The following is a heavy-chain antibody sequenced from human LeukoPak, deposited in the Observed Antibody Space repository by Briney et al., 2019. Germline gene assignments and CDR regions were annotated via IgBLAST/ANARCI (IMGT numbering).Heavy chain of an antibody. Sequence: GASVKVSCKASGGTFSSYAISWVRQAPGQGLEWMGRIIPILGIANYAQKFQGRVTITADKSTSTAYMELSSLRSEDTAVYYCAREPEIYAFDIWVQGTMVTVSS. CDR3: AREPEIYAFDI. D-gene: IGHD1-14*01. J-gene: IGHJ3*02. V-gene: IGHV1-69*04. CDR2: IIPILGIA. CDR1: GGTFSSYA.